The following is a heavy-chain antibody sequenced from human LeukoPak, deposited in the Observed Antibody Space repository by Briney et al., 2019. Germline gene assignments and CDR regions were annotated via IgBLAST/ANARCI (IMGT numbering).Heavy chain of an antibody. CDR3: ARDHCSSTSCYLYFQH. V-gene: IGHV1-69*13. D-gene: IGHD2-2*01. Sequence: SVKVSCKASGGTFSSCAISWVRQAPGQGLEWMGGIIPIFGTANYAQKFQGRVTITADESTSTACMELSSLRSEDTAVYYCARDHCSSTSCYLYFQHWGQGTLVTVSS. CDR1: GGTFSSCA. J-gene: IGHJ1*01. CDR2: IIPIFGTA.